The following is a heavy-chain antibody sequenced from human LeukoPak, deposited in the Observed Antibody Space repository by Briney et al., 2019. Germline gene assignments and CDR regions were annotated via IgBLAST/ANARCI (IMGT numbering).Heavy chain of an antibody. Sequence: SETLSLTCTVSGYSISSGYYWSWIRQPPGKGLEWIGEINHSGSTNYNPSLKSRVTISVDTSKNQFSLKLSSVTAADTAVYYCASSSSGYYYEGAYWGQGTLVTVSS. J-gene: IGHJ4*02. D-gene: IGHD3-22*01. V-gene: IGHV4-38-2*02. CDR1: GYSISSGYY. CDR2: INHSGST. CDR3: ASSSSGYYYEGAY.